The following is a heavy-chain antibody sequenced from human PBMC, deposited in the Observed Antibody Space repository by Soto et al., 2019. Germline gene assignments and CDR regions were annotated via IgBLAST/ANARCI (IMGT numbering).Heavy chain of an antibody. CDR1: GGPVSSSSYY. D-gene: IGHD7-27*01. CDR2: IYYSGST. Sequence: SETLSLTCTVSGGPVSSSSYYWAWIRQPPGKGLEWIGSIYYSGSTYYNPSLKSRVTISVDTSKNQFSLKLSSVTAADTAVYYCARQSPNVDYWGQGTLVTVSS. CDR3: ARQSPNVDY. J-gene: IGHJ4*02. V-gene: IGHV4-39*01.